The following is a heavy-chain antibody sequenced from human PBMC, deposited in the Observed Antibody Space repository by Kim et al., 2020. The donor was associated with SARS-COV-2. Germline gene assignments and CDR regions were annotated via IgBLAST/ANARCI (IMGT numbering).Heavy chain of an antibody. Sequence: GGSLRLSCAASGFTFSSYAMSWVRQAPGKGLEWVSVIYSGGSSTYYADSVKGRFTISRDNSKNTLYLQMNSLRAEDTAVYYCALSAGMDVWGQGTTVTVS. CDR2: IYSGGSST. CDR1: GFTFSSYA. CDR3: ALSAGMDV. J-gene: IGHJ6*02. V-gene: IGHV3-23*03.